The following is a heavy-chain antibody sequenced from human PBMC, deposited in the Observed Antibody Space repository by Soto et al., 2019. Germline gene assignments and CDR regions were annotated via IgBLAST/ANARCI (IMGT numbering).Heavy chain of an antibody. CDR2: ISAYNGNT. D-gene: IGHD3-16*01. CDR3: ARELLDMITFGGVPFGY. V-gene: IGHV1-18*01. J-gene: IGHJ4*02. CDR1: GYTFTSYG. Sequence: QVQLVQSGAEVKKPGASVKVSCKASGYTFTSYGIGWVRQAPGQGLEWMGWISAYNGNTNYAQQLQGRVTMTTDTSPSTAYVELRSLRSDDTAVYYCARELLDMITFGGVPFGYWGQGTLVTVAS.